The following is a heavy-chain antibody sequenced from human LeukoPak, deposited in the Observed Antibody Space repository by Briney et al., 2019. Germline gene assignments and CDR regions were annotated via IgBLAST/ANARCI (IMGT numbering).Heavy chain of an antibody. J-gene: IGHJ4*02. CDR1: GFTFSSYG. V-gene: IGHV3-30*02. Sequence: GESLRLSCAASGFTFSSYGMHWVRQAPGKGLEWVAFIRYDGTTKYYADSVKGRFTSSRDNSKNTLYLQMNSLRAEDTAVYYCAKDEIFDNSWTFDYWGQGTLVTVSS. D-gene: IGHD3-3*01. CDR2: IRYDGTTK. CDR3: AKDEIFDNSWTFDY.